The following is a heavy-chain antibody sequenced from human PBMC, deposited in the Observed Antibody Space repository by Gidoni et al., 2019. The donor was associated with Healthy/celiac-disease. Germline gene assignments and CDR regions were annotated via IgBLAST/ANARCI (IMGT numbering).Heavy chain of an antibody. J-gene: IGHJ3*02. Sequence: QVQLVQSGAEVKKPGASGKVSCKVSGYTLTELSMHWVRQAPGKGLEWMGGFDPEDGETIYAQKFQGRVTMTEDTSTDTAYMELSSLRSEDTAVYYCQTLGYCSSTSCYDAFDIWGQGTMVTVSS. CDR1: GYTLTELS. CDR3: QTLGYCSSTSCYDAFDI. D-gene: IGHD2-2*01. CDR2: FDPEDGET. V-gene: IGHV1-24*01.